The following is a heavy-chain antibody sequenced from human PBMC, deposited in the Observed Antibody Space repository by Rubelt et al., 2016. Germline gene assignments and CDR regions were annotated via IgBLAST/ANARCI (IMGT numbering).Heavy chain of an antibody. J-gene: IGHJ4*02. D-gene: IGHD3-10*01. CDR1: GFSLTSSGMA. CDR3: AHSFTMVRGVITTPYFDY. CDR2: IYWDDDK. V-gene: IGHV2-5*02. Sequence: QITLKESGPTLVKPTQTLTLTCSFSGFSLTSSGMAVAWIRQPPGKALEWLALIYWDDDKHYSPSLKNRLTITKDTSNNQVVLTMTNMDPVDTATYYCAHSFTMVRGVITTPYFDYWGQGTLVTVSS.